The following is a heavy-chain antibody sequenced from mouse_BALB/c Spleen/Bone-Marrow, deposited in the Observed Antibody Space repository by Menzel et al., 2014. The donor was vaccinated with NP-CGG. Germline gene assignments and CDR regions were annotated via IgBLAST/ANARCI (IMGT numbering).Heavy chain of an antibody. D-gene: IGHD2-4*01. CDR3: AGHDYDWFAY. J-gene: IGHJ3*01. CDR2: ISGGGSYT. Sequence: EVKLVESGGGLVKPGGSLKLSCAASGFNFSSYGMSWVRQTPAKRLEWVASISGGGSYTYFPDSVKGRITISRDNAKNNLYLQMSSLRSEDTALYYCAGHDYDWFAYWGQGTLVTVSA. V-gene: IGHV5-9-2*01. CDR1: GFNFSSYG.